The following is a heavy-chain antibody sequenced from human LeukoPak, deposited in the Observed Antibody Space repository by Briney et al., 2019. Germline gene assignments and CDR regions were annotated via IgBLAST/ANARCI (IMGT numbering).Heavy chain of an antibody. V-gene: IGHV4-4*07. CDR3: ARDYWFGELFDY. J-gene: IGHJ4*02. Sequence: SETLSLTCTVSGGSISSYYWSWIRQPAGKGLEWIGRIYTSGSTNYNPSLKSRVTTSVDTSKNQFSLKLSSVTAADTAVYYCARDYWFGELFDYWGQGTLVTVSS. CDR2: IYTSGST. CDR1: GGSISSYY. D-gene: IGHD3-10*01.